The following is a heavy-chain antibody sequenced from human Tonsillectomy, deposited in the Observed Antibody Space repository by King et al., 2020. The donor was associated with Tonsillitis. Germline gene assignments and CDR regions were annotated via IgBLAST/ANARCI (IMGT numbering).Heavy chain of an antibody. D-gene: IGHD2/OR15-2a*01. CDR2: ISWNSDNI. Sequence: VQLVESGGGLVQPGRSLRLSCAASGFTFDDYAMHWVRQAPGKGLEWVSGISWNSDNIAYADSVKGRFTISRDNAKNPLYLQMNSLRAEDTALYYCAKVNVIRAFDIWGQGTMVTVSS. J-gene: IGHJ3*02. V-gene: IGHV3-9*01. CDR3: AKVNVIRAFDI. CDR1: GFTFDDYA.